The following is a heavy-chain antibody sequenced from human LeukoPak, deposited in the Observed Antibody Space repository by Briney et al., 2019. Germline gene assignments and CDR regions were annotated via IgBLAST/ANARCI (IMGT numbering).Heavy chain of an antibody. D-gene: IGHD3-22*01. Sequence: ASVKVSCKASGYTFTNYGISWVRQAPGQGLEWMGWISAYNGNTNYAQKLQGRVTITTDTSTSTVYMELRSLRSDDTAVYYCARKLPYYYDSSGYYGYWGQGTLVTVSS. CDR3: ARKLPYYYDSSGYYGY. CDR2: ISAYNGNT. V-gene: IGHV1-18*01. CDR1: GYTFTNYG. J-gene: IGHJ4*02.